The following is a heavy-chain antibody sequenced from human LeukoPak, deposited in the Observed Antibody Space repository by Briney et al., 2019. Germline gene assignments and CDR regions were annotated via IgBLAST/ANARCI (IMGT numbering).Heavy chain of an antibody. CDR1: GGSISSSSYY. J-gene: IGHJ4*02. D-gene: IGHD3-22*01. V-gene: IGHV4-61*01. Sequence: SETLSLTCTVSGGSISSSSYYWSWIRQPPGKGLEWIGYIYYSGSTNYNPSLKSRVTISVDTSKNQFSLKLSSVTAADTAVYYCARRSSSGYLDYWGQGTLVTVSS. CDR3: ARRSSSGYLDY. CDR2: IYYSGST.